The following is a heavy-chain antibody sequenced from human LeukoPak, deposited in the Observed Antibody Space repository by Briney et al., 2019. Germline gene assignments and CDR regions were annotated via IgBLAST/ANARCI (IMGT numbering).Heavy chain of an antibody. CDR2: IYHSGNT. V-gene: IGHV4-30-2*02. J-gene: IGHJ4*02. D-gene: IGHD3-22*01. CDR1: GGSISSRGYS. Sequence: PSQTLSLTCAVSGGSISSRGYSWSWIRQPPGKGLEWIGYIYHSGNTYYNPSLKSRVTISVDRSKNQFSLKLSSVTAADTAVYYCARSVQYYYDSSGYHPYYFDYWGQGTLVTVSS. CDR3: ARSVQYYYDSSGYHPYYFDY.